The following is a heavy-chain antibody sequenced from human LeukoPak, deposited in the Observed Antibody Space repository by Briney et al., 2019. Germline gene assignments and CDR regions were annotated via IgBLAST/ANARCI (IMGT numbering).Heavy chain of an antibody. D-gene: IGHD6-19*01. Sequence: GGSLRLSWSASGFTFSDYYMSWISQAPGKGREWVSYISSSGSTIYYTNSVKGRFTISRDNAKNSLYLQMNSLRAEDTAVYYCARDHRWLANDAFDIWGQGTMVTVSS. V-gene: IGHV3-11*04. J-gene: IGHJ3*02. CDR1: GFTFSDYY. CDR3: ARDHRWLANDAFDI. CDR2: ISSSGSTI.